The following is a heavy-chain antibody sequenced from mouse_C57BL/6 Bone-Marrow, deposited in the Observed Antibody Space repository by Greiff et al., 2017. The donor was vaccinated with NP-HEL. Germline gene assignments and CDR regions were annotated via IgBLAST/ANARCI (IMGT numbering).Heavy chain of an antibody. CDR1: GYTFTSYW. D-gene: IGHD1-2*01. V-gene: IGHV1-59*01. CDR3: ARTLRPYAMDY. CDR2: IDPSDSYT. J-gene: IGHJ4*01. Sequence: QVQLQQPGAELVRPGTSVKLSCKASGYTFTSYWMHWVKQRPGQGLEWIGVIDPSDSYTNYNQKFKGKATLTVDTSSSTAYMQLSSLTSEDSAVYYCARTLRPYAMDYWGQGTSVTVSS.